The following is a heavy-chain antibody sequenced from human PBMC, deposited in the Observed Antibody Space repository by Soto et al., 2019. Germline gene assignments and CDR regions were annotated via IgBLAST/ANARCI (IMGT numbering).Heavy chain of an antibody. CDR2: ISTYNGDT. CDR1: GYTDTSYG. D-gene: IGHD2-2*01. V-gene: IGHV1-18*01. Sequence: QVQLVQSGTEVKTPGAPVKVSCKASGYTDTSYGISWVRQAPGQGLEWMGWISTYNGDTDYAQNLQGRLTLTTDVSTNTAYMELTSLRSDDTAVYYCAREYCSSNSCYGPDYWGQGTLVTVSS. J-gene: IGHJ4*02. CDR3: AREYCSSNSCYGPDY.